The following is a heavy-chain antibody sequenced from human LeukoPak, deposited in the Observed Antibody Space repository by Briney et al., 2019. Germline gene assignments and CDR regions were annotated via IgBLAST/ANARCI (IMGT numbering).Heavy chain of an antibody. Sequence: SVKVSCKASGGTFSSYAISWVRQAPGQGLEWMGGIIPISGTANYAQKFQGRVTITADESTSTAYMELSSLRSEDTAVYYCASLGWLLHRSYDYWGQGTLVTVSS. V-gene: IGHV1-69*13. CDR2: IIPISGTA. D-gene: IGHD3-22*01. J-gene: IGHJ4*02. CDR3: ASLGWLLHRSYDY. CDR1: GGTFSSYA.